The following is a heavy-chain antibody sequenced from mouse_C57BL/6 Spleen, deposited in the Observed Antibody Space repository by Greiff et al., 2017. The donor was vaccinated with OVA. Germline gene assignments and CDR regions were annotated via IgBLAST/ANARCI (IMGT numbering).Heavy chain of an antibody. D-gene: IGHD2-1*01. V-gene: IGHV1-61*01. CDR3: ARDHYGNYDYFDY. Sequence: QVQLQQPGAELVRPGSSVKLSCKASGYTFTSYWMDWVKQRPGQGLEWIGNIYPSDSETPYNQKFKDKATLTVDKSSSTAYMQLRSLTSEDSAVYYSARDHYGNYDYFDYWGQGTTLTVSS. J-gene: IGHJ2*01. CDR2: IYPSDSET. CDR1: GYTFTSYW.